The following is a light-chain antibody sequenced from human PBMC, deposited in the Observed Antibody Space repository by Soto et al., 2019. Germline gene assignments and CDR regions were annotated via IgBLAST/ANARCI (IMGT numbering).Light chain of an antibody. V-gene: IGKV3-11*01. J-gene: IGKJ5*01. Sequence: ESALTQSPATLSLSPGEGATLSCRASQSVRSYLAWYQQRPGQAPRLLIYDASNGATGIPARFSGSGSGTDFILTISSLEPEDFAVYYCQQRSNWPPTFGQGTRLEIK. CDR3: QQRSNWPPT. CDR2: DAS. CDR1: QSVRSY.